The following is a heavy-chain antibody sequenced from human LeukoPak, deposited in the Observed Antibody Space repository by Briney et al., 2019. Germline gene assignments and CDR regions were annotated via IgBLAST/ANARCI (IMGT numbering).Heavy chain of an antibody. J-gene: IGHJ3*02. CDR1: GGSFSGYY. Sequence: ASETLSLTCAVYGGSFSGYYWSWIRQPPGKGLEWIGYIYYSGSTNYNPSLKSRVTISVDTSKNQFSLKLSSVTAADTAVYYCARALPLAVTTTSGGAFDIWGQGTMVTVSS. CDR2: IYYSGST. V-gene: IGHV4-59*01. D-gene: IGHD4-11*01. CDR3: ARALPLAVTTTSGGAFDI.